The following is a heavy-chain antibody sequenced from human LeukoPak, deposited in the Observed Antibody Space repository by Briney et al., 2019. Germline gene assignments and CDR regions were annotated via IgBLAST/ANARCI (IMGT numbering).Heavy chain of an antibody. CDR3: ARSNYGSLDY. CDR1: GGSISSSSYY. V-gene: IGHV4-39*07. D-gene: IGHD3-10*01. Sequence: ETLSLTCTVSGGSISSSSYYWGWIRQPPGKGLEWIGSIYYSGSTNYNPSLKSRVTISVDTSKNQFSLKLSSVTAADTAVYYCARSNYGSLDYWGQGTLVTVSS. J-gene: IGHJ4*02. CDR2: IYYSGST.